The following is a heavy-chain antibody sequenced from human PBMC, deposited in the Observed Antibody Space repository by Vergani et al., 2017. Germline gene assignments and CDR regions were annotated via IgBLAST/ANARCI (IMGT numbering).Heavy chain of an antibody. J-gene: IGHJ2*01. CDR1: GFTVSSNY. D-gene: IGHD4-23*01. Sequence: EVQLVESGGGLIQPGGSLRLSCAASGFTVSSNYMSWVRQAPGKGLEWVSVIYSGGSTYYADSGKGRFTISRDNSKNTLYLQMNSLRAEDTAVYYCARCAMTTVVNWYFDLWGRGTLVTVSS. CDR2: IYSGGST. V-gene: IGHV3-53*01. CDR3: ARCAMTTVVNWYFDL.